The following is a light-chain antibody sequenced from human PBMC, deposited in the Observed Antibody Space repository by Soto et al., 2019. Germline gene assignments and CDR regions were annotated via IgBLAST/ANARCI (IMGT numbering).Light chain of an antibody. V-gene: IGKV1-5*03. J-gene: IGKJ1*01. CDR1: QTISSW. CDR2: KAS. Sequence: DIQMPQSPSSLSASVGDRVAITCRASQTISSWLAWYQQKPGKAPKLLIYKASTLKSGVPSRFSGSGSGTEFTLTISSLQPDDFATYYCQHYNSYSEAFGQGTKVDI. CDR3: QHYNSYSEA.